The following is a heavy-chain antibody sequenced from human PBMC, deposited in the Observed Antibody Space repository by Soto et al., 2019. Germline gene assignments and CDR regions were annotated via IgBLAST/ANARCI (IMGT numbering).Heavy chain of an antibody. D-gene: IGHD3-3*01. CDR1: GFTFSSYA. CDR2: ISGSGGST. J-gene: IGHJ6*03. Sequence: GGSLRLSCAASGFTFSSYAMSWVRQAPGKGLEWVSAISGSGGSTYYADSVKGRFTISRDNSKNQLYLQMNSLRAQDTAVYYCAKNDDVLRFLEWLSNYGDYYYMDVWGKGTTVTVSS. V-gene: IGHV3-23*01. CDR3: AKNDDVLRFLEWLSNYGDYYYMDV.